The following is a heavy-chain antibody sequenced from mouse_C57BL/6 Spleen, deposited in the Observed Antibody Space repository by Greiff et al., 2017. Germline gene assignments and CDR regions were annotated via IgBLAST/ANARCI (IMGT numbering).Heavy chain of an antibody. Sequence: EVMLVESGAELVRPGASVKLSCTASGFNIKDDYMHWVKQRPEQGLEWIGWIDPANGDTEYAPKFQGKATITADTSSNTAYLQLSSLTSEDTAVYYCTTLYDYGAYWGQGTLVTVSA. CDR3: TTLYDYGAY. V-gene: IGHV14-4*01. D-gene: IGHD2-4*01. CDR1: GFNIKDDY. CDR2: IDPANGDT. J-gene: IGHJ3*01.